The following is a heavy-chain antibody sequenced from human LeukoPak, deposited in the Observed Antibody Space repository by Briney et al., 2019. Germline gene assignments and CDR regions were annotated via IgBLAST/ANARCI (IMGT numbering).Heavy chain of an antibody. CDR1: GGSISSSSYY. D-gene: IGHD3-10*01. CDR3: ASLTRGAFDI. Sequence: SETLSLTCTVSGGSISSSSYYWGWIRQPPGKGLEWIGSLYYSGSTFYNPSLKSRVTISVDTSKNQFSLKLSSVTAADTAVYYCASLTRGAFDIWGQGTMVTVSS. V-gene: IGHV4-39*07. CDR2: LYYSGST. J-gene: IGHJ3*02.